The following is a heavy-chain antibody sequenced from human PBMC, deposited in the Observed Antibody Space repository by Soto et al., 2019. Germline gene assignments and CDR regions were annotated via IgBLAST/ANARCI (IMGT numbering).Heavy chain of an antibody. CDR3: ATDHDYGSGRAHGLPTANGMDV. D-gene: IGHD3-10*01. CDR2: ISWDGGST. V-gene: IGHV3-43D*03. CDR1: GFTFDDYA. J-gene: IGHJ6*02. Sequence: GGSLRLSCAASGFTFDDYAMHWVRQAPGKGLEWVSLISWDGGSTYYADSVMGRFTISRDNSKNSLYLQMNSLRAEDTALYYCATDHDYGSGRAHGLPTANGMDVWGQGTTVTVSS.